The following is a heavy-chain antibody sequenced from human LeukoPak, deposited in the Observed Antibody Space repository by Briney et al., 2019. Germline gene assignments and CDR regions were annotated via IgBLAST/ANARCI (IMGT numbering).Heavy chain of an antibody. J-gene: IGHJ4*02. CDR1: GFTFSSYG. D-gene: IGHD3-9*01. Sequence: GGSLRLSCAASGFTFSSYGMHWVRQAPGKGLEWVAVISYDGSNKYYADSVKGRFTISRDNSKNTLYLQMNSLRAEDTAVYYCAKSPQRLRYFDWLFDYWGQGTLVTVSS. CDR3: AKSPQRLRYFDWLFDY. CDR2: ISYDGSNK. V-gene: IGHV3-30*18.